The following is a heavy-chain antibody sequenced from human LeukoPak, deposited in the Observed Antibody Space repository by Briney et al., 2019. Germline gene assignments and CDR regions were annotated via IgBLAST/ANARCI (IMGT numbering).Heavy chain of an antibody. CDR2: IIPIFGTA. CDR3: ARGPQSGYYGRYLDY. V-gene: IGHV1-69*05. Sequence: SVKVSCKASGGTFSSYAISWVRQAPGQGLEWMGGIIPIFGTANYAQKFQGRVTITTDESTSTAYMELSSLRSEDTAVYYCARGPQSGYYGRYLDYWGQGTLVTVSS. D-gene: IGHD3-22*01. CDR1: GGTFSSYA. J-gene: IGHJ4*02.